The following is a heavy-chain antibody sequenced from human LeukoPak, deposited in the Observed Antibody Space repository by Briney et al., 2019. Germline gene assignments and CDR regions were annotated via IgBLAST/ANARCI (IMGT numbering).Heavy chain of an antibody. J-gene: IGHJ4*02. CDR2: IYYSGST. Sequence: SETLSLTCTVSGGSISSYYWSWIRQPPGKGLEWIGYIYYSGSTNYNPSLKSRVTISVDTSKNQFSLKPSSVTAADTAVYYCARSVDTAMVDYWGQGTLVTVSS. CDR1: GGSISSYY. CDR3: ARSVDTAMVDY. D-gene: IGHD5-18*01. V-gene: IGHV4-59*01.